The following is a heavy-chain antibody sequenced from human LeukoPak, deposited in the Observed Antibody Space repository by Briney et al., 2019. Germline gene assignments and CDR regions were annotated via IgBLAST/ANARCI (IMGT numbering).Heavy chain of an antibody. CDR1: GFTVISYE. D-gene: IGHD1-26*01. CDR3: ARNPPRYFN. J-gene: IGHJ4*02. Sequence: TGGSLRLSCAASGFTVISYEMNWVRQAPGKGLEWVSYISSSGNSIFYADSVKGRFTISRDNAKNSLYLQMNSLRAEDTAVYYCARNPPRYFNWGQGTLVTVSS. V-gene: IGHV3-48*03. CDR2: ISSSGNSI.